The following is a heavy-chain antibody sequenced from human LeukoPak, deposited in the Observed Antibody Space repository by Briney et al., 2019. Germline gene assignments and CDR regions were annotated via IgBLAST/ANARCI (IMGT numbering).Heavy chain of an antibody. D-gene: IGHD3-9*01. J-gene: IGHJ6*02. Sequence: ASVKVSCKASGYTFTGYYMHWVRQAPGQGLEWMGWINPNSGGTNYAQKFQGRVTTTRDTSISTAYMELSRLRSDDTAVYYCARGTTWLDWAPMDVWGQGTTVTVSS. CDR2: INPNSGGT. CDR1: GYTFTGYY. V-gene: IGHV1-2*02. CDR3: ARGTTWLDWAPMDV.